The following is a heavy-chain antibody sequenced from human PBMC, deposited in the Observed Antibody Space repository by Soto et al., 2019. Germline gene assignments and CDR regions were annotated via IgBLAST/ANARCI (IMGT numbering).Heavy chain of an antibody. V-gene: IGHV4-30-4*01. Sequence: PSETLSLTCTVSGGSISSGDYYWSWIRHPPGKGLEWIGYIYYSGSTYYNPPLKSRVTISVDTSKNQFSLKLSSVTAADTAVYYCARGGGGRELRFLEWLLYRSGSFDYWGQGTLVTVSS. CDR1: GGSISSGDYY. J-gene: IGHJ4*02. D-gene: IGHD3-3*01. CDR3: ARGGGGRELRFLEWLLYRSGSFDY. CDR2: IYYSGST.